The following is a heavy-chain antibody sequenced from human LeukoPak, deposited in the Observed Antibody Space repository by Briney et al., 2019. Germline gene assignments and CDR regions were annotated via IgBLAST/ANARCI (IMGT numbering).Heavy chain of an antibody. Sequence: PGGSLRLSCAASGFTVSSNYMNWVCQAPGKGLEWVSVIYGGGNIYYADSVKGRFTISRDNSKNTLYLQMNSLRAEDTAVYYCARGARYNYPYYFDYWGQGTLVTVSS. CDR2: IYGGGNI. D-gene: IGHD5-24*01. CDR3: ARGARYNYPYYFDY. V-gene: IGHV3-53*01. CDR1: GFTVSSNY. J-gene: IGHJ4*02.